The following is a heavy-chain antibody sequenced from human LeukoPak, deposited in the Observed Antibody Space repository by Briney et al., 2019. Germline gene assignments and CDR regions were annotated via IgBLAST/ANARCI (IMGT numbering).Heavy chain of an antibody. Sequence: GGSLRLSCAASGFTFSGYGMHWVRQAPGKGLEWVAFIRCDGSNKYYADSVKGRFTISRDNSKNTLYLQMNSLRAEDTAVYYCAKDHDDSSGYYEYFQHWGQGTLVTVSS. CDR3: AKDHDDSSGYYEYFQH. V-gene: IGHV3-30*02. J-gene: IGHJ1*01. CDR2: IRCDGSNK. CDR1: GFTFSGYG. D-gene: IGHD3-22*01.